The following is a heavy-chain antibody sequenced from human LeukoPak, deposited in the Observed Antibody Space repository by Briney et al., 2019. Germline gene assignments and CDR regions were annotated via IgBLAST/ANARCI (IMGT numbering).Heavy chain of an antibody. D-gene: IGHD2-2*01. V-gene: IGHV1-2*06. CDR1: GYTFTGYY. Sequence: ASVKVSCKASGYTFTGYYMHWVRQAPGQGLEWMGRINPNSGGTNYAQKFQGRVTMTRDTSISTAYMELSRLRSDDTAVYYCARDSRIVAVPAAMGGYWGQGTLVTVSS. CDR2: INPNSGGT. J-gene: IGHJ4*02. CDR3: ARDSRIVAVPAAMGGY.